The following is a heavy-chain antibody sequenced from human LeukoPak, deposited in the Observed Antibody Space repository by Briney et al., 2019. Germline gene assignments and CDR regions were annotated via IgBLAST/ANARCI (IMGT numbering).Heavy chain of an antibody. D-gene: IGHD1-26*01. Sequence: GGSLRLSCAASGLTFSSYGMHWVRQAPGKGLEWVAFIRYDGSNKYYADSVKGRFTISRDNSKNSLYLQMNSLRAEDTAVYYCATAEVGAMPFDYWGQGTLVTVSS. V-gene: IGHV3-30*02. J-gene: IGHJ4*02. CDR2: IRYDGSNK. CDR3: ATAEVGAMPFDY. CDR1: GLTFSSYG.